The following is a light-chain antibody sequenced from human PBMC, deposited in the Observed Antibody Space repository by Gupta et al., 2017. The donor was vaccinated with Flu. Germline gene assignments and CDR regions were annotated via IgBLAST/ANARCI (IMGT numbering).Light chain of an antibody. CDR1: KSQLQITRHNY. CDR3: MQALQTPLT. CDR2: LGS. J-gene: IGKJ4*01. Sequence: IYCGSSKSQLQITRHNYLDWYVQKPGQSPQLLIYLGSTRASGVPDRISGSGSGTDFTLKINRVEAEDVGVYFCMQALQTPLTFGGGTKVEIQ. V-gene: IGKV2-28*01.